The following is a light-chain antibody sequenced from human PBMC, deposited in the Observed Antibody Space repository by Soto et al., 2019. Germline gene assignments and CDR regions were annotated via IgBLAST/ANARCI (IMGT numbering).Light chain of an antibody. CDR3: QAWDYSTVV. Sequence: SYELTQPPSVSVSPGQTASITCSGDKSGDKYACWYQQKPGQSPVLVIYQDTKRPSGIPERFSGSNSGNTATLTISGTQAMDEADYYCQAWDYSTVVFGGGTKLTVL. V-gene: IGLV3-1*01. CDR2: QDT. J-gene: IGLJ2*01. CDR1: KSGDKY.